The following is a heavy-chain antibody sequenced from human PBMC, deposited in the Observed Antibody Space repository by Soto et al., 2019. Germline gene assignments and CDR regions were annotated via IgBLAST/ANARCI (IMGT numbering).Heavy chain of an antibody. CDR3: ARRQSKDTVQARAAIYADDGFDF. D-gene: IGHD2-2*01. V-gene: IGHV4-39*01. Sequence: QLQLQQSGPGLVKPSETLSLTCTVSGVSISNPYYYWGWIRQTPGKGLEWIGSIHYSGSTFYNPARRSRGTISLDASSNMCSLRLASVSVAAKAVYYCARRQSKDTVQARAAIYADDGFDFWGQGTMVSVSS. CDR1: GVSISNPYYY. J-gene: IGHJ3*01. CDR2: IHYSGST.